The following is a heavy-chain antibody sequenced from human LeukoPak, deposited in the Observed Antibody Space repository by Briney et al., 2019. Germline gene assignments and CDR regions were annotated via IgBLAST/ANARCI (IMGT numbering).Heavy chain of an antibody. D-gene: IGHD6-6*01. CDR2: ISAYNGNT. Sequence: ASVKVSCKASGYTFTSYGISWVRQAPGQGLEWMGWISAYNGNTKYAQKLQGRVTMTTDTSTSTAYMELRSLRSDDTAVYHCARTSDEYSSSYFDYWGQGTPVTVSS. CDR1: GYTFTSYG. J-gene: IGHJ4*02. V-gene: IGHV1-18*01. CDR3: ARTSDEYSSSYFDY.